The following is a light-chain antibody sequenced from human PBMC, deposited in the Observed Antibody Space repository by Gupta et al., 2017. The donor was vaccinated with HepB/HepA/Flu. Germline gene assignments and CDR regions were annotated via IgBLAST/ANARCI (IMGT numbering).Light chain of an antibody. CDR3: QQYIHCPFT. CDR1: RSFGGY. V-gene: IGKV3-11*01. Sequence: ELVLTQSPPTRSFCPGDRATISCWASRSFGGYLAWYQQKPGQAPRLLIYDVSNRENGIPARFSGSGSGTEFTLTISSLQPDDFAAYFCQQYIHCPFTFGGGTKVEIK. J-gene: IGKJ4*01. CDR2: DVS.